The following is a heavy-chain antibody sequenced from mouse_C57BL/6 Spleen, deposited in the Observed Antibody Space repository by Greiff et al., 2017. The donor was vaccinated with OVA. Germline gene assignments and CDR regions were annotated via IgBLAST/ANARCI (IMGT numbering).Heavy chain of an antibody. V-gene: IGHV1-15*01. D-gene: IGHD3-3*01. CDR1: GYTFTDYE. J-gene: IGHJ1*03. Sequence: QVQLKESGAELVRPGASVTLSCKASGYTFTDYEMHWVKQTPVHGLEWIGAIDPETGGTAYNQKFKGKAILTADKSSSTAYMELRSLTSEDSAVYYCTRWLGYFDVWGTGTTVTVSS. CDR3: TRWLGYFDV. CDR2: IDPETGGT.